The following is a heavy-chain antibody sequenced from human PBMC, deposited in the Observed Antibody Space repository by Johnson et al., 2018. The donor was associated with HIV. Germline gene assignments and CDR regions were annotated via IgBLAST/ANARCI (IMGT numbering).Heavy chain of an antibody. CDR1: GFTFNSYA. CDR3: AKDSGVQGVIITGAFDI. CDR2: ISGSGANT. J-gene: IGHJ3*02. Sequence: VQLVESGGGLIQPGGSLRLSCAVSGFTFNSYAMSWVRQAPGKGLEWVSAISGSGANTYYADSVKGRFTISRDNAKNTLFLQMNSLRAEDTAVYYCAKDSGVQGVIITGAFDIWGQGTMVTVSS. V-gene: IGHV3-23*04. D-gene: IGHD3-10*01.